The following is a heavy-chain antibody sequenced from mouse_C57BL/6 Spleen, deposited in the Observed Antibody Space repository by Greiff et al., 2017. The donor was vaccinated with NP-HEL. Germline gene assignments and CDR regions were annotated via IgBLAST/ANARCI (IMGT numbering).Heavy chain of an antibody. CDR2: ISSGSSTI. Sequence: DVKLQESGGGLVKPGGSLKLSCAASGFTFSDYGMHWVRQAPEKGLEWVAYISSGSSTIYYADTVKGRFTISRDNAKNTLFLQMTSLRSEDTAMYYCARQAMDYWGQGTSVTVSS. J-gene: IGHJ4*01. CDR1: GFTFSDYG. V-gene: IGHV5-17*01. CDR3: ARQAMDY.